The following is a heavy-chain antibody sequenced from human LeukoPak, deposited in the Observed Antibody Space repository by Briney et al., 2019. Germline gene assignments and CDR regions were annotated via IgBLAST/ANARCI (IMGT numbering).Heavy chain of an antibody. V-gene: IGHV3-7*03. CDR1: GFTFSSYW. D-gene: IGHD3-16*01. CDR3: ANLLLSTYYDYVWGSSDY. J-gene: IGHJ4*02. Sequence: GGSLRLSCAASGFTFSSYWMSWVRQAPGKGLEWVANIKQDGSEKYYVDSVKGRFTISRDNAKNSLYLQMNSLRAEDTAVYYCANLLLSTYYDYVWGSSDYWGQGTLVTVSS. CDR2: IKQDGSEK.